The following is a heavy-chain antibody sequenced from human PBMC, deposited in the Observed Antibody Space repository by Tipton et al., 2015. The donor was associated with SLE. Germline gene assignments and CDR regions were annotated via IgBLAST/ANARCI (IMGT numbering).Heavy chain of an antibody. CDR2: IYYRGSP. CDR3: ARYVGFYWYFDL. CDR1: GGSISSSSYY. J-gene: IGHJ2*01. D-gene: IGHD2-15*01. V-gene: IGHV4-39*07. Sequence: TLSLTCTVSGGSISSSSYYWGWIRQPPGKGLEWIGSIYYRGSPYYNPSLRSRVTISVDTSKNQLSLKLSSVTAADTAVYYCARYVGFYWYFDLWGRGTLVTVSS.